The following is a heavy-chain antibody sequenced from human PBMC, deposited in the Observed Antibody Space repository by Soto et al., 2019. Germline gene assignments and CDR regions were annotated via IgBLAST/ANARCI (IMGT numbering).Heavy chain of an antibody. V-gene: IGHV3-15*01. J-gene: IGHJ4*02. CDR3: TTDDPINKN. CDR1: GFTFSNAW. Sequence: WWSLRLSCSASGFTFSNAWMSWVRQAPGKGLEWVGRIKSKTDGETTEYAAPVKGRFTISRDDSRNTLYLHMNSLKTEDTAVYYCTTDDPINKNWGQGTLVTVSS. CDR2: IKSKTDGETT.